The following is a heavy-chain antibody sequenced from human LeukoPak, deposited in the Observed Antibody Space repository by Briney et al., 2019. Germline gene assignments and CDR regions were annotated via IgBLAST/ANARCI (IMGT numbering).Heavy chain of an antibody. J-gene: IGHJ3*02. Sequence: GESLKISCKASENSFTTSWIGWVRQMPGRGLEWMGIIYPGDSDTRYSPSFQGQVTISADKSISTAYLQWSSLKASDTAMYYCASRLTTVVPIWGQGTMVTVSS. D-gene: IGHD4-23*01. CDR2: IYPGDSDT. CDR3: ASRLTTVVPI. V-gene: IGHV5-51*01. CDR1: ENSFTTSW.